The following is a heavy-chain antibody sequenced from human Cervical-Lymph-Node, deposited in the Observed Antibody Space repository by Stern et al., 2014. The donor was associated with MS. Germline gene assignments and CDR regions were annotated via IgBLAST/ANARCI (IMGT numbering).Heavy chain of an antibody. J-gene: IGHJ4*02. CDR2: IRSGGSNI. Sequence: EVQLVESGGGVVKPGGSLRLSCAASGFTFSCYSMNWVRQAPGKGLEWVASIRSGGSNIYYADSLKGRFTISRDNSKNSLYLQMNSLRAEDTAVYYCARGRGGNYRYYFDYWGQGTLVTVSS. CDR1: GFTFSCYS. V-gene: IGHV3-21*01. D-gene: IGHD4-23*01. CDR3: ARGRGGNYRYYFDY.